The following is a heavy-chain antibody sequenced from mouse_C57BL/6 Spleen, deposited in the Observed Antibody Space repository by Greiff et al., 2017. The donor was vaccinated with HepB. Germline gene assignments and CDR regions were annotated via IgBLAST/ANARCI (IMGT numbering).Heavy chain of an antibody. CDR1: GYTFTSYW. D-gene: IGHD3-2*01. CDR3: ARGRDMGNWYFDV. V-gene: IGHV1-52*01. J-gene: IGHJ1*03. Sequence: QVQLKQPGAELVRPGSSVKLSCKASGYTFTSYWMHWVKQRPIQGLEWIGNIDPSDSETHYNQKFKDKATLTVDKSSSTAYMQLSSLTSEDSAVYYCARGRDMGNWYFDVWGTGTTVTVSS. CDR2: IDPSDSET.